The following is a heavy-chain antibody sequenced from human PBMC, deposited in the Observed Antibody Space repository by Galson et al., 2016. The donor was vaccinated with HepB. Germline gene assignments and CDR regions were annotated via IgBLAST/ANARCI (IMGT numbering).Heavy chain of an antibody. CDR1: GGSISSSSYY. J-gene: IGHJ4*02. D-gene: IGHD6-19*01. CDR2: IYYSGST. V-gene: IGHV4-39*01. Sequence: SETLSLTCTVSGGSISSSSYYWGWIRQPPGKGLEWIGNIYYSGSTYYNPSLRSRVTISVDTSKNQIPLKVSSVTAADTAVYYFARLSGSSGWYHFDYWGQGTLVTVSS. CDR3: ARLSGSSGWYHFDY.